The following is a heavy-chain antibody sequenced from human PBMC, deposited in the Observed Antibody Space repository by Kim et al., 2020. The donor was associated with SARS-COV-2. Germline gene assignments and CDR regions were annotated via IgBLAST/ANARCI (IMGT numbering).Heavy chain of an antibody. Sequence: GGSLRLSCAASGFTFSSYAMHWVRQAPGKGLEWVAVISYDGSNKYYADSVKGRFTISRDNSKNTLYLQMNSLRAEDTAVYYCARDGGDILTGWYFDYWG. D-gene: IGHD3-9*01. V-gene: IGHV3-30*04. CDR3: ARDGGDILTGWYFDY. J-gene: IGHJ4*01. CDR2: ISYDGSNK. CDR1: GFTFSSYA.